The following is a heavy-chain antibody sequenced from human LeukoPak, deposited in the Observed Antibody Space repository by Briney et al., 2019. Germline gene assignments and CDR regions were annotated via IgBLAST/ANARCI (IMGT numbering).Heavy chain of an antibody. CDR2: IHTGDSDT. D-gene: IGHD6-19*01. CDR3: ARHSVGGSTSGLPNPFDY. Sequence: PGGPLQISCQGSGSTFTSYWIGGVRRLPGKGREWMGIIHTGDSDTRYSPSFQGQVTISVDKSITTAYLQWSSLKASDTAMYYCARHSVGGSTSGLPNPFDYWGQGTLVTVSS. V-gene: IGHV5-51*01. J-gene: IGHJ4*02. CDR1: GSTFTSYW.